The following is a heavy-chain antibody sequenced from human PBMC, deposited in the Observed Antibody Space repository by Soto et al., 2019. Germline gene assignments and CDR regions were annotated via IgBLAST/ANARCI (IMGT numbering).Heavy chain of an antibody. Sequence: QLQLQESGPGLVKPSETLSLTCTVSGGSISSSSYYWGWIRQPPGKGLEWIGSFYYSGSTYYNPSLKSRVTISVDTSKNQFSLKLSSVTAADTAVYYCARHQSHSSSYVDPWGQGTLVTVSS. CDR3: ARHQSHSSSYVDP. D-gene: IGHD6-13*01. CDR2: FYYSGST. CDR1: GGSISSSSYY. J-gene: IGHJ5*02. V-gene: IGHV4-39*01.